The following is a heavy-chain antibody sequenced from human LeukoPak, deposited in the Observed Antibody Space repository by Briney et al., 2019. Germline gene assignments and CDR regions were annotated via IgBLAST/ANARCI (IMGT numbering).Heavy chain of an antibody. J-gene: IGHJ4*02. D-gene: IGHD6-19*01. CDR2: MNPNSGNT. CDR3: AREGGQWLAPDY. CDR1: GYTFTSYD. Sequence: ASVKVSCKASGYTFTSYDINWVRQATGQGLEWMGWMNPNSGNTGYAQKFQGRVTMTRNTSISTAYMELSSLRSEDTAVYYCAREGGQWLAPDYWGQGTLVTVSS. V-gene: IGHV1-8*01.